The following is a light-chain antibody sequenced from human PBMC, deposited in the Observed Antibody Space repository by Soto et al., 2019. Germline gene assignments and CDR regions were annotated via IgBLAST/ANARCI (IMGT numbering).Light chain of an antibody. V-gene: IGLV2-8*01. CDR3: SSYPGSSND. J-gene: IGLJ1*01. CDR1: SSDVGGYNY. CDR2: AVN. Sequence: SVLTQPPSASGSPGQSVAISCTGTSSDVGGYNYVSWYQQHQVKAPKLMIYAVNKRPSGVPDRFSGSKPGNTASLTVSGLQAEDEADDHCSSYPGSSNDFRSGTKGTV.